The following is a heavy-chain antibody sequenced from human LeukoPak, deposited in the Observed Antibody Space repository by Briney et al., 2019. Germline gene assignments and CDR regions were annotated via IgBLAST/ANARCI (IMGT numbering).Heavy chain of an antibody. V-gene: IGHV1-8*02. CDR2: MNPKSGDT. J-gene: IGHJ6*03. CDR3: ARGRYMDV. Sequence: GASVKVSCKTSGYIFIDYEISWVRQAPGQGLEWMGWMNPKSGDTGYEQKFQGRITITRDSSTSTVYMELSSLRSEDTALYYCARGRYMDVWGKGTTVTVSS. CDR1: GYIFIDYE.